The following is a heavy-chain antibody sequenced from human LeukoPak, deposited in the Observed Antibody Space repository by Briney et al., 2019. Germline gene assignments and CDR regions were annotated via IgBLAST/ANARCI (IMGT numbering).Heavy chain of an antibody. CDR2: IIPIFGIA. D-gene: IGHD4-17*01. CDR1: GCIYRRYA. J-gene: IGHJ3*02. V-gene: IGHV1-69*04. CDR3: ARVLSDDYGDETLFDI. Sequence: SSVQVSRKACGCIYRRYAIRWVRPAPGQGLEGMGRIIPIFGIANYAQRFQGRVTISADKSTSTAYMELSSLTAEDTAVYYCARVLSDDYGDETLFDIWGQGTMVTVSS.